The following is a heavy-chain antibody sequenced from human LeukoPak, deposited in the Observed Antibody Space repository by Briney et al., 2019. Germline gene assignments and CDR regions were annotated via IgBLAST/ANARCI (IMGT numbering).Heavy chain of an antibody. CDR1: GGSISSYY. CDR2: IYYSGST. D-gene: IGHD6-19*01. V-gene: IGHV4-59*01. Sequence: SETLSLTCTVSGGSISSYYWGWIRQPPGKGLEWIGYIYYSGSTNYNPSLKSRVTISVDTSKNQFSLKLSSVTAADTAVYYCAGAGGWYGAFDIWGQGTMVTVSS. J-gene: IGHJ3*02. CDR3: AGAGGWYGAFDI.